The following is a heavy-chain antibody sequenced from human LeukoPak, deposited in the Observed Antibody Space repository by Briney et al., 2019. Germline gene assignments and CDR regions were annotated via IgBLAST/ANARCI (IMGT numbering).Heavy chain of an antibody. V-gene: IGHV3-30-3*01. D-gene: IGHD4-17*01. Sequence: GGSLRLSCAASGFTFSSYAMHWVRQAPGKGLEWVAVISYDGSNKYYADSVKGRFTISRDNSKNTLYLQMNSLRAEDTAVYYCARATVTRWFDPWGQGTLVTVSS. CDR2: ISYDGSNK. CDR1: GFTFSSYA. J-gene: IGHJ5*02. CDR3: ARATVTRWFDP.